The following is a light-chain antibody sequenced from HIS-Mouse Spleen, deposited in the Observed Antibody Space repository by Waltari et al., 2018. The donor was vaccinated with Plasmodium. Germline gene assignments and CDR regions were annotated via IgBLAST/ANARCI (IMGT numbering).Light chain of an antibody. CDR1: ALPKKY. J-gene: IGLJ3*02. CDR2: EDS. Sequence: SYALTQPPSVSVSPGQTARITCSGDALPKKYAYWYPQKSGPAPVQVISEDSKRPAGIPEGFSSSRSGLMATLTISGAQVEDEADYYCYSTDSSGNHRVFGGGTKLTVL. CDR3: YSTDSSGNHRV. V-gene: IGLV3-10*01.